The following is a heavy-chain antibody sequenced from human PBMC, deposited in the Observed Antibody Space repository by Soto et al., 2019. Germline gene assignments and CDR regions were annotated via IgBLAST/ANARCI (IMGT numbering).Heavy chain of an antibody. D-gene: IGHD2-8*01. J-gene: IGHJ4*02. V-gene: IGHV3-48*02. CDR2: ISSSGSTI. CDR1: GFTFSSYS. Sequence: EVQLVESGGGLVQPGGSLRLSCAASGFTFSSYSMNWVRQAPGKGLEWVSYISSSGSTIYHADSVKGRFTISRDNAKNSLYLQMNSLRDEDTAVYYCARDLRMVYAIDFDYWGQGTLVTVSS. CDR3: ARDLRMVYAIDFDY.